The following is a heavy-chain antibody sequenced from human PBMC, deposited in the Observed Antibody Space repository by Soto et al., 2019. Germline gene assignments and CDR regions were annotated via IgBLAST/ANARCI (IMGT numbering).Heavy chain of an antibody. CDR3: ARQNTVTVSYFDY. D-gene: IGHD4-17*01. J-gene: IGHJ4*02. CDR2: IYYSGNT. CDR1: GDSINTDRYY. V-gene: IGHV4-39*01. Sequence: SETLSLTCTVSGDSINTDRYYWVWIRQPPGKGLEWIGAIYYSGNTYYNPSLKSRVSMSVDTSKNQFSLNVSSVTAADTALYFCARQNTVTVSYFDYWGLGTLVTVSS.